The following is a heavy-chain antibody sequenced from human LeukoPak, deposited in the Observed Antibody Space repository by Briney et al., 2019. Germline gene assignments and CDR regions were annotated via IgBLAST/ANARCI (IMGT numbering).Heavy chain of an antibody. Sequence: GASVKVSCKASGYTFTSNYIHWVRQAPGQGLEWMGMIYPRGGSTSYAQKFEGRVTVTRDTPTSTVHMELSGLRSEDTAVYYCARDQGGFDYWGQGTLVTVSS. CDR3: ARDQGGFDY. V-gene: IGHV1-46*01. CDR1: GYTFTSNY. J-gene: IGHJ4*02. CDR2: IYPRGGST.